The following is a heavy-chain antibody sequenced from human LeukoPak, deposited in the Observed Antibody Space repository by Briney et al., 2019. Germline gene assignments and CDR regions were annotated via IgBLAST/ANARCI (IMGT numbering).Heavy chain of an antibody. CDR3: ARGRGGSYHY. Sequence: PGGPLRLSCAASGFTFSNDWKHWVRQAPGKGLVWVSRINTDGSTTTYADSVKGRFTISRDNAKNTLYLQMNSLRVEDTAVYYCARGRGGSYHYWGQGTLVTVSS. V-gene: IGHV3-74*01. CDR1: GFTFSNDW. D-gene: IGHD1-26*01. J-gene: IGHJ4*02. CDR2: INTDGSTT.